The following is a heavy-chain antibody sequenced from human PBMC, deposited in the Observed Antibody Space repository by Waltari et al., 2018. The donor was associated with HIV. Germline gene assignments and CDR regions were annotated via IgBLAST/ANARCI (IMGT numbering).Heavy chain of an antibody. CDR2: IYHSGGT. CDR1: GGSISSSNW. D-gene: IGHD3-22*01. V-gene: IGHV4-4*02. Sequence: QVQLQESGPGLVKPSGTLSLTCAVSGGSISSSNWWSWVRQPPGKGLEWIGEIYHSGGTNYNPALKRRVTRSVDKSKNQFSRKLSSVTAADTAVYYCARDPPSYYDSSGETWGQGTLVTVSS. CDR3: ARDPPSYYDSSGET. J-gene: IGHJ5*02.